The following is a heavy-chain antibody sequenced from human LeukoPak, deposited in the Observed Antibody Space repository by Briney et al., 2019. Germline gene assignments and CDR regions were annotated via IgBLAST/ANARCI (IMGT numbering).Heavy chain of an antibody. CDR3: ARETQERAGFDS. D-gene: IGHD5-24*01. CDR2: IYYSGST. J-gene: IGHJ4*02. Sequence: SETLSLTCTVSGGSISSYYWSWIRQPPGKGLEWIGYIYYSGSTNYNPSLKSRVTISVDTSKNQFSLKLSSVTAADTAVYYCARETQERAGFDSWGQGTLVTVSS. CDR1: GGSISSYY. V-gene: IGHV4-59*01.